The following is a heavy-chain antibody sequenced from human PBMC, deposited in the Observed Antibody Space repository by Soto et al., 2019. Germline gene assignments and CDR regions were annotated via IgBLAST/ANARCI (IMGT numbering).Heavy chain of an antibody. J-gene: IGHJ5*02. V-gene: IGHV4-31*03. Sequence: TLSLTCTVSGGSISSGGYYWSWIRQHPGKGLEWIGYIYYSGSTYYNPSLRSRVTISVDTSKNQFSLKLSSVTAADTAVYYCARGGDCSSTSCYHWFDPWGQGTLVTVSS. CDR1: GGSISSGGYY. CDR3: ARGGDCSSTSCYHWFDP. CDR2: IYYSGST. D-gene: IGHD2-2*01.